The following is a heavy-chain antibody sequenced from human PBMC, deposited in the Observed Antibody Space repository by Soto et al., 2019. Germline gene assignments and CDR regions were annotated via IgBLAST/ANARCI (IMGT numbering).Heavy chain of an antibody. V-gene: IGHV4-30-4*01. CDR1: GGSISSGDYY. Sequence: ASETLSLTCTVSGGSISSGDYYWSWIRQPPGKGLEWIGYIYYSGSTYYNPSLKSRVTISVDTSKNQFSLKLSSVTAADTAVYYCARVVGATYFDYWGQGTLVTVSS. CDR2: IYYSGST. D-gene: IGHD1-26*01. J-gene: IGHJ4*02. CDR3: ARVVGATYFDY.